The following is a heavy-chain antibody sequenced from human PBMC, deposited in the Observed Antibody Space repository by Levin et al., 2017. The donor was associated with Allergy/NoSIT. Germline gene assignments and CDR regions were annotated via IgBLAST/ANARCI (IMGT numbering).Heavy chain of an antibody. V-gene: IGHV3-15*01. CDR1: GFTLSNAR. J-gene: IGHJ6*02. Sequence: PGGSLRLSCAASGFTLSNARMNWVRQAPGKGLEWVGRIKSKTDGGTADYAAPVKGRFSISRDDSKSTLYLEMNSLKTEDTAFYYCTDGGYYHGMEVWGQGTTVTVSS. CDR2: IKSKTDGGTA. CDR3: TDGGYYHGMEV.